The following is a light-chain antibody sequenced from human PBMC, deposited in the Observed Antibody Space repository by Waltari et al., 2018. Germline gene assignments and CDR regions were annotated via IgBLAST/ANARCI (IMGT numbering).Light chain of an antibody. J-gene: IGLJ3*02. CDR3: AAWDDSLSGRV. Sequence: QSVFTQPPSASGTPGQRVTTSCSGSRSNIGSNYVYWYQQVPGTAPKLLIYRNNQRPSGVPDRFSGSKSGTSASLAISGLRSEDEVDYYCAAWDDSLSGRVFGGGTKVTVL. V-gene: IGLV1-47*01. CDR1: RSNIGSNY. CDR2: RNN.